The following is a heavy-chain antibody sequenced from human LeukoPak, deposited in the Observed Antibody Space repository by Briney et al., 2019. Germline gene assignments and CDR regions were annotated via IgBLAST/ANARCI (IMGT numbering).Heavy chain of an antibody. Sequence: SETLSLTCSVSGGSVSSNYWAWLRQPPGKGPEWIGYIYHSGYAKYNPSFKSRVTMSVDTSKSQFSLQLTSVTAADTAVYYCARRRGYSYGWRGYYFDYWGQGTLVTVSS. CDR3: ARRRGYSYGWRGYYFDY. D-gene: IGHD5-18*01. J-gene: IGHJ4*02. CDR2: IYHSGYA. V-gene: IGHV4-59*02. CDR1: GGSVSSNY.